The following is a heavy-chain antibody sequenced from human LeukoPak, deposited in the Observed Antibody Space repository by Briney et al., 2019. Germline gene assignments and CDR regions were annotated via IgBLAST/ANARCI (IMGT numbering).Heavy chain of an antibody. CDR1: GGSVTTAHWY. J-gene: IGHJ4*02. CDR3: ARLIARVGGGTNYFDT. V-gene: IGHV4-4*07. CDR2: VYISGDT. Sequence: PSETLSLTCTVSGGSVTTAHWYWRWVRQPAGKGLEWIGRVYISGDTKYNPSLKSRVIMSLDASQNQFSLRLTSVPAADTVVYSCARLIARVGGGTNYFDTWGQGTLVTVSS. D-gene: IGHD2-21*01.